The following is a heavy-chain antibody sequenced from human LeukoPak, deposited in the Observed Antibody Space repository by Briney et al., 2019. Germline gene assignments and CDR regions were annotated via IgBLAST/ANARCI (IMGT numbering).Heavy chain of an antibody. CDR2: IYSGGST. CDR3: ARTPRNYYYYMDV. CDR1: GFTVSSNY. J-gene: IGHJ6*03. Sequence: GGSLRLSCAASGFTVSSNYMSWVRQAPGKGLEWVSVIYSGGSTYCADSVKGRFTISRDNSKNTLYLQMNSLRAEDTAVYYCARTPRNYYYYMDVWGKGTTVTVSS. V-gene: IGHV3-53*01.